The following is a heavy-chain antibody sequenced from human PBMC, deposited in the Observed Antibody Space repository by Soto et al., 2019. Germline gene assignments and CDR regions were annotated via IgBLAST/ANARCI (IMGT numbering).Heavy chain of an antibody. D-gene: IGHD3-9*01. J-gene: IGHJ4*02. CDR1: GFTFGSYG. V-gene: IGHV3-33*01. CDR3: ARYRDKYFDY. CDR2: IWYDGSNK. Sequence: QVHLVESGGGVVQPGRSLRLSCAASGFTFGSYGMHWVRQAPGKGLEWVAVIWYDGSNKYYEDSVKGRFTISRDNSKNMVWLQMNSLRAEDTAVYYCARYRDKYFDYWGQGTLVTVSS.